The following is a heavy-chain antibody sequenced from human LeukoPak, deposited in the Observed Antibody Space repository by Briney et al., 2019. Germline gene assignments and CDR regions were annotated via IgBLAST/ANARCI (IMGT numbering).Heavy chain of an antibody. D-gene: IGHD3-22*01. CDR2: IRHDGSYQ. V-gene: IGHV3-30*02. J-gene: IGHJ4*02. CDR3: AKNRDSSDYPRDFDY. CDR1: GFTFIDYG. Sequence: GGSLRFSFAAPGFTFIDYGMHWFRQTQGRGLEGLAFIRHDGSYQQYADSVKGRFTVSRDNSKDTVYLQMNSLRTEDTAVYYCAKNRDSSDYPRDFDYWGQGTLVTVSS.